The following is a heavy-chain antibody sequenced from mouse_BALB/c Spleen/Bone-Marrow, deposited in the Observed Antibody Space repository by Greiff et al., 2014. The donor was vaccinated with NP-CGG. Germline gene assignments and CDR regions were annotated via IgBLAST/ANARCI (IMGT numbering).Heavy chain of an antibody. Sequence: VQLKQSGAELVKPGASVKLSCTASGFNIKDTHMHWVKQGPEQGLEWIGRIDPANGNTKYDPNFQGKATITAETSSNTAYLQLSSLTSEDTAVYYCSRDYGGTAWFACWGHGTLVTVSA. CDR2: IDPANGNT. J-gene: IGHJ3*01. CDR1: GFNIKDTH. D-gene: IGHD1-1*01. V-gene: IGHV14-3*02. CDR3: SRDYGGTAWFAC.